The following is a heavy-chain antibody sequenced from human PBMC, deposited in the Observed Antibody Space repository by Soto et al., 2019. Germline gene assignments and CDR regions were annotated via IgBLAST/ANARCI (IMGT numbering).Heavy chain of an antibody. V-gene: IGHV3-7*05. CDR1: GLTFSSYW. CDR3: ARDIPGTESLDY. Sequence: PGGSMRLSCTASGLTFSSYWMSWVRQAPGKGLEWVANIKQDGSEKYYVDSVKGRFTISRDNAKNSLYLQMNSLRAEDTAVYYCARDIPGTESLDYWGQGTLVTVSS. J-gene: IGHJ4*02. CDR2: IKQDGSEK. D-gene: IGHD1-7*01.